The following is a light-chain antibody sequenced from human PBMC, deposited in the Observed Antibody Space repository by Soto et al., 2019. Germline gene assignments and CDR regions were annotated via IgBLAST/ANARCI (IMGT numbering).Light chain of an antibody. CDR3: QQYGSSRWT. V-gene: IGKV3-20*01. J-gene: IGKJ1*01. CDR1: QSVSSSY. Sequence: EIVLTQSPGTLSLSPGERATLSCRASQSVSSSYLAWYQQKPGQAPRLLIYGASSRATDIPDRFSGSGSGTDFTLTISRLEPEDFEVYYCQQYGSSRWTLGQRTKVDIK. CDR2: GAS.